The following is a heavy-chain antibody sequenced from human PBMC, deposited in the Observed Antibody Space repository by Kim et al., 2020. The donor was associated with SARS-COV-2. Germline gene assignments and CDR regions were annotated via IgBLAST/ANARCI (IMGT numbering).Heavy chain of an antibody. Sequence: GSLRLSCAASGFTFSAYAMTWVRQAPGKGLEWVSAVSATGGSTFYADSVKGRFAISRDNSKNTLYLQMNSLRAEDTAVYYCAKGTGKNIPLAYCGGDCSGYFDLWGRGTLVTVSS. V-gene: IGHV3-23*01. CDR3: AKGTGKNIPLAYCGGDCSGYFDL. CDR2: VSATGGST. D-gene: IGHD2-21*02. J-gene: IGHJ2*01. CDR1: GFTFSAYA.